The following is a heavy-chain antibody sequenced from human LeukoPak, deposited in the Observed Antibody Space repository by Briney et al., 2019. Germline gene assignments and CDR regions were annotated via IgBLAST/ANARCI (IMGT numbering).Heavy chain of an antibody. D-gene: IGHD3-9*01. J-gene: IGHJ1*01. Sequence: GGSLRLSCAASGFTFNHYAMSWVRQAPGKGLEWVSAHSGGGTGAVCADSVMGRFTISRDNSKNTMYLQMNSLRAEDTAVYYCARDILTGSQSRFQHWGQGTLVTVSS. V-gene: IGHV3-23*01. CDR3: ARDILTGSQSRFQH. CDR2: HSGGGTGA. CDR1: GFTFNHYA.